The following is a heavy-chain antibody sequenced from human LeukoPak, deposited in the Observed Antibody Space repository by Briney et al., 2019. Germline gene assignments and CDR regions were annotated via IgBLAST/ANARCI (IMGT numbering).Heavy chain of an antibody. CDR2: MNPNSGNT. D-gene: IGHD3-10*01. J-gene: IGHJ6*02. V-gene: IGHV1-8*01. Sequence: ASVKVSCKASGYTFTSYDINWVRQATGQGLEWMGWMNPNSGNTGYAQKFQGRVTMTRNTSISTAYMELSSLRSEDTAVYYCARAYGSGKHYYYYGMDVWGQGTTVTVSS. CDR3: ARAYGSGKHYYYYGMDV. CDR1: GYTFTSYD.